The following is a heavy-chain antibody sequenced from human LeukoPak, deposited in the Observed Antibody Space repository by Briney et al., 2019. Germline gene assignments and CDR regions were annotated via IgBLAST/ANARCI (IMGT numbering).Heavy chain of an antibody. V-gene: IGHV3-23*01. CDR3: AKRSRTVTTIDS. CDR2: VSVSGDIS. CDR1: GFSFSTYD. Sequence: GGSLRLSCVASGFSFSTYDISWVRQAPEKGLEWVSAVSVSGDISYYADSVKGRFTISRDNSKNTLYLQMNSLRAEDTALYYCAKRSRTVTTIDSWGRGTLVTVSS. J-gene: IGHJ4*02. D-gene: IGHD4-11*01.